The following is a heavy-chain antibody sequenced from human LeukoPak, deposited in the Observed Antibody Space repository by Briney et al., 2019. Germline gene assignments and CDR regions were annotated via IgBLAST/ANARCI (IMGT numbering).Heavy chain of an antibody. Sequence: GGSLRLSCAVSGFAFGSEAMSWVRQSPARGLEWVASISPGGGTTYYADSVKGRFTISRDNSKNTLYLQMNSLRAEDTAVYYCAKEEWLGKMNYFDYWGQGTLVTVSS. D-gene: IGHD3-3*01. CDR2: ISPGGGTT. CDR3: AKEEWLGKMNYFDY. V-gene: IGHV3-23*01. CDR1: GFAFGSEA. J-gene: IGHJ4*02.